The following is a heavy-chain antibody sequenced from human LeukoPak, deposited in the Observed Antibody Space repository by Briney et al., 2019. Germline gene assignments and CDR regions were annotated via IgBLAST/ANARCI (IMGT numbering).Heavy chain of an antibody. CDR2: IKAGNGDT. D-gene: IGHD2-21*01. CDR1: GYIFTKYV. CDR3: ARDDCGDTCYPGGY. Sequence: ASVKVSCKASGYIFTKYVVHWVRQAPGQRPEWMGWIKAGNGDTKYSQNFQDRLTITRDTSTSTVYMELSSLTSEDTALYYCARDDCGDTCYPGGYWGQGTLVTVSS. J-gene: IGHJ4*02. V-gene: IGHV1-3*01.